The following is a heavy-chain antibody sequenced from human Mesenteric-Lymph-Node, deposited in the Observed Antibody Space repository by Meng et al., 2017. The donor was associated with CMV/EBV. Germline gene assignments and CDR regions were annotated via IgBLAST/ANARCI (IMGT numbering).Heavy chain of an antibody. D-gene: IGHD3-22*01. CDR1: GFTFSSYS. CDR3: ASKTYYYDSSGYKGYYFDY. V-gene: IGHV3-21*01. J-gene: IGHJ4*02. CDR2: ISSSSSYI. Sequence: GGSLRLSCAASGFTFSSYSMNWVRQAPGKGLEWVSYISSSSSYIYYADSVKGRFTISRDNAKNSLYLQMNSLRAEDTAVYYCASKTYYYDSSGYKGYYFDYWGQGTLVTVSS.